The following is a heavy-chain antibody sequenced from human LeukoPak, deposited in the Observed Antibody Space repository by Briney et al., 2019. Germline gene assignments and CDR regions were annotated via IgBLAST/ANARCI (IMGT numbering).Heavy chain of an antibody. Sequence: GGSLRLSCAASGFTFSSHSMNWVRQAPGKGLEWVSYISSSGSTIYYADSVKGRFSISRDNAKNSLHLQMNSLRAEDTAVYYCARRRYNWNAIDYWGQGTLVTVSS. D-gene: IGHD1-20*01. CDR3: ARRRYNWNAIDY. V-gene: IGHV3-48*01. CDR2: ISSSGSTI. CDR1: GFTFSSHS. J-gene: IGHJ4*02.